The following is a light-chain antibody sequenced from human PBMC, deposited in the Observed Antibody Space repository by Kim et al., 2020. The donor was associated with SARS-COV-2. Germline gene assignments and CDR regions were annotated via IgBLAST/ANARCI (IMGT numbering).Light chain of an antibody. V-gene: IGLV6-57*03. J-gene: IGLJ3*02. Sequence: GRTVTISYTRSSGGIASNHVQWYQQRPGSAPTTVIYEDSRRASGVPDRFSGSIDSSSNSASLTISGLKTEDEADYYCQSYDSRFWVFGGGTQLTVL. CDR3: QSYDSRFWV. CDR1: SGGIASNH. CDR2: EDS.